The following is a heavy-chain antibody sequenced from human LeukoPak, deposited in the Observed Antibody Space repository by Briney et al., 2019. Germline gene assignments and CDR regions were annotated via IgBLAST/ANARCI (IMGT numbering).Heavy chain of an antibody. V-gene: IGHV2-5*01. Sequence: SGPTLVKPTQTLTLTCTISGFSLSTSGVSVGWVRQPPGKALEGLALIDWTDDERHRPSLKSWLTIHKDTSKSQVVITMTNMDPVDKATYYCAHTNTIFGVVTPDYWGQGTLVTVT. CDR1: GFSLSTSGVS. CDR3: AHTNTIFGVVTPDY. D-gene: IGHD3-3*01. J-gene: IGHJ4*02. CDR2: IDWTDDE.